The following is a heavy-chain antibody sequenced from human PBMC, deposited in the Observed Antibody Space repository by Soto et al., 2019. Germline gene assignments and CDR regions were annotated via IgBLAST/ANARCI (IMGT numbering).Heavy chain of an antibody. D-gene: IGHD3-22*01. V-gene: IGHV3-23*01. CDR1: GFTFSKYA. CDR2: ISGSGESK. CDR3: AKTSGVIVVVTSFDH. J-gene: IGHJ4*02. Sequence: PGGSLRLSCAASGFTFSKYALTWVRQAPGKGLEWVSAISGSGESKYDADSVKGRFTISRDNSKNTLYLEMNSLRPEDTAMYYCAKTSGVIVVVTSFDHWGQGTLVTVS.